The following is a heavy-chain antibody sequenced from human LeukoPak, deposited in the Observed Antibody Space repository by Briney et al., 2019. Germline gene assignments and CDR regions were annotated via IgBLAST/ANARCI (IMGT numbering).Heavy chain of an antibody. CDR2: ISNSSSTK. J-gene: IGHJ4*02. V-gene: IGHV3-48*02. CDR3: ARDRHGDYASEY. D-gene: IGHD4-17*01. Sequence: PGGSLSLSCVASGFIFTSYSMNWVRHVPGRGMEWVSYISNSSSTKYYADSVKIRFTTSRDNAQNSLYLQMNSLRDEDTAVYYCARDRHGDYASEYWGQGTLVTVSS. CDR1: GFIFTSYS.